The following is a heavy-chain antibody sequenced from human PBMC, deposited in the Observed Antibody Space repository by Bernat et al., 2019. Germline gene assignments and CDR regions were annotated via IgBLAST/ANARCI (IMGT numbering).Heavy chain of an antibody. CDR1: GFTFSSYA. CDR2: ISFDGSNK. V-gene: IGHV3-30-3*01. D-gene: IGHD3-16*01. J-gene: IGHJ4*02. CDR3: ARTIGD. Sequence: QVQLVESGGGVVQPGRSLRLSCAASGFTFSSYAMHWVRQAPGKGLEWVAVISFDGSNKYYADSVKGRFTISRDNPKNTLYLQMDSLRAEDTAVYYCARTIGDWGQGTLVTVSS.